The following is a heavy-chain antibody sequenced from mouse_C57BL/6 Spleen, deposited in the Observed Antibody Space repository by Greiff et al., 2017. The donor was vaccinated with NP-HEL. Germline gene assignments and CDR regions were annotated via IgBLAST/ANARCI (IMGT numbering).Heavy chain of an antibody. V-gene: IGHV1-69*01. CDR3: ARGDYSNFDY. CDR1: GYTFTSYW. CDR2: IDPSDSYT. D-gene: IGHD2-5*01. Sequence: QVQLKQPGAELVMPGASVKLSCKASGYTFTSYWMHWVKQRPGQGLEWIGEIDPSDSYTNYNQKFKGKSTLTVDKSSSTAYMQLSSLTSEDSAVYYCARGDYSNFDYWGQGTTLTVSS. J-gene: IGHJ2*01.